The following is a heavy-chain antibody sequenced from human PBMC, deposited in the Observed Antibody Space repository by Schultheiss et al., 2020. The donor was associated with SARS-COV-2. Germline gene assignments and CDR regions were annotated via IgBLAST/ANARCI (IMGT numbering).Heavy chain of an antibody. J-gene: IGHJ6*02. Sequence: ASVKVSCKASGYTFTSYAMHWVRQAPGQRLEWMGWINAGNGNTKYSQKFQGRVTITRDTSASTAYMELSSLRSEDTAVYYCARGGRVVVVAATPGTEWGYYYYGMDVWGQGTTVTVSS. CDR3: ARGGRVVVVAATPGTEWGYYYYGMDV. D-gene: IGHD2-15*01. V-gene: IGHV1-3*01. CDR2: INAGNGNT. CDR1: GYTFTSYA.